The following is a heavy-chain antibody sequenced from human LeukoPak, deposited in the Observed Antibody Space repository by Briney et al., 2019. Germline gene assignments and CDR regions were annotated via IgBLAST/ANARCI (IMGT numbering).Heavy chain of an antibody. Sequence: ASVKVSCKASGYTFTSYDINWVRQAPGQGLEWMGIINPSGGSTSYAQKFQGRVTMTRDTSISTAYMELSRLRSDDTAVYYCARGGIVLMVYDAFDIWGQGTMVTVSS. CDR2: INPSGGST. D-gene: IGHD2-8*01. V-gene: IGHV1-46*01. CDR1: GYTFTSYD. CDR3: ARGGIVLMVYDAFDI. J-gene: IGHJ3*02.